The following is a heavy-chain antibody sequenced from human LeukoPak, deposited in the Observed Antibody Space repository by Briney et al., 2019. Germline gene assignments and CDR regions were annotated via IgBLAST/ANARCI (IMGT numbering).Heavy chain of an antibody. CDR1: GGSISSYY. J-gene: IGHJ5*02. Sequence: PSETLSLTCTVSGGSISSYYWSWIRQPPGKGLEWIGYIYYSGSTNYNPSLKSRVTISVDTSKNQFSLKLSSVTAADTAVYYCARDYIADYYDSSGYQGSWFDPWGQGTLVTVSS. CDR3: ARDYIADYYDSSGYQGSWFDP. D-gene: IGHD3-22*01. V-gene: IGHV4-59*12. CDR2: IYYSGST.